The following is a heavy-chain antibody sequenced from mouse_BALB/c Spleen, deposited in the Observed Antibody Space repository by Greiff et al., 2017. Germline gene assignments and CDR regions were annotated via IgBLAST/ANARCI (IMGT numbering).Heavy chain of an antibody. Sequence: EVKLVESGGGLVKPGGSLKLSCAASGFTFSDYYMYWVRQTPEKRLEWVATISDGGSYTYYPDSVKGRFTISRDNAKNNLYLQMSSLKSEDTAMYYCARMEMDYWGQGTSVTVSS. CDR2: ISDGGSYT. J-gene: IGHJ4*01. CDR1: GFTFSDYY. V-gene: IGHV5-4*02. CDR3: ARMEMDY.